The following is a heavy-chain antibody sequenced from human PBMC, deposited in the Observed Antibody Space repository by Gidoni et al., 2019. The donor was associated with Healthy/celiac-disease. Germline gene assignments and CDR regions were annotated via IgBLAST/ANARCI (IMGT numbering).Heavy chain of an antibody. CDR1: GGTFSSYA. CDR3: ARDLGARRGYSGYDYVAWYFDL. J-gene: IGHJ2*01. CDR2: IIPIFGTA. V-gene: IGHV1-69*01. D-gene: IGHD5-12*01. Sequence: QVQLVQSGAEVKKPGSSVQVSCKASGGTFSSYAISWVRQAPGQGLEWMGGIIPIFGTANYAQKFQGRVTITADESTSTAYMELSSLRSEDTAVYYCARDLGARRGYSGYDYVAWYFDLWGRGTLVTVSS.